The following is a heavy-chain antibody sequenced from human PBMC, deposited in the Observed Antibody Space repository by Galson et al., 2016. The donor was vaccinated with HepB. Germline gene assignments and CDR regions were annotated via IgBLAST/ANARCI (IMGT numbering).Heavy chain of an antibody. J-gene: IGHJ4*02. D-gene: IGHD5-24*01. Sequence: SVKVXCKASGXXFTXXXISXXXQAXXQGLEXLGXISGYNGDTHYAQKVQDRVTLTTDISTSTAYMNLRSRGSDDTAVYYCXRGDAYKAWGYFDYWGQG. V-gene: IGHV1-18*01. CDR3: XRGDAYKAWGYFDY. CDR2: ISGYNGDT. CDR1: GXXFTXXX.